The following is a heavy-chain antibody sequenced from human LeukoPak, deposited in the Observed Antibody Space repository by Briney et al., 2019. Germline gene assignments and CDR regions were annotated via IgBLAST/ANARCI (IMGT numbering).Heavy chain of an antibody. CDR1: GFTFSSYA. Sequence: GRSLRLSCAASGFTFSSYAMCWVRQAPGKGLEWVSATSGSGGSTYYADSVKGRFPISRDNSKNTLYLQMNSLRAEDTAVYYCAKDNSLDSWGQGTLVTVSS. CDR3: AKDNSLDS. CDR2: TSGSGGST. V-gene: IGHV3-23*01. J-gene: IGHJ4*02.